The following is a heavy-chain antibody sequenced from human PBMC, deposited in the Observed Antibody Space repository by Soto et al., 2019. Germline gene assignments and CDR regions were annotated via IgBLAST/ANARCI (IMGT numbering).Heavy chain of an antibody. J-gene: IGHJ4*02. CDR2: ISAYNGNT. CDR1: GYTFTSYG. V-gene: IGHV1-18*01. Sequence: ASVKVSCKASGYTFTSYGISWVRQAPGQGRECMGWISAYNGNTNYAQKLQGRGTMTTDTSTSTAYMELRSLRSDATAVYYCARSKQQLGQVEYWGQGALVSVSS. CDR3: ARSKQQLGQVEY. D-gene: IGHD6-13*01.